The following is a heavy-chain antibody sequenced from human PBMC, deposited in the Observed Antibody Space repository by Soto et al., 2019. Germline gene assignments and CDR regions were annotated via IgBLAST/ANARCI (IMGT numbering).Heavy chain of an antibody. CDR2: ISSSSSYI. J-gene: IGHJ3*02. CDR3: ARDSEYDILTDDAFDI. CDR1: GFTFSSYS. V-gene: IGHV3-21*01. D-gene: IGHD3-9*01. Sequence: GGSLRLSCAASGFTFSSYSMNWVRQAPGKGLEWVSSISSSSSYIYYADSVKGRFTISRDNAKNSLYLQMNSLRAEDTAVYYCARDSEYDILTDDAFDIWGQGTMVTVSS.